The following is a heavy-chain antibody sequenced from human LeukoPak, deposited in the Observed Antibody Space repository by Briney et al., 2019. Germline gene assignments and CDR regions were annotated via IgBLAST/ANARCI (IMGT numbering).Heavy chain of an antibody. Sequence: SETLSLTCSVSGGSISSSGYYWGWVRQSPGKGLEWIGSINYSGTTFYNPSLKSRVSISVDTSKNQFSLKVTSVTAADTAVYYCARQDYQGHGDPNWFDPWGQGTLVTVSS. CDR2: INYSGTT. CDR1: GGSISSSGYY. V-gene: IGHV4-39*01. CDR3: ARQDYQGHGDPNWFDP. D-gene: IGHD4-17*01. J-gene: IGHJ5*02.